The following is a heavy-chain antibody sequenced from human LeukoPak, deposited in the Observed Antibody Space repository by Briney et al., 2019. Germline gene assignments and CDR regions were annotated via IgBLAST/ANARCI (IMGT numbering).Heavy chain of an antibody. D-gene: IGHD3-22*01. CDR1: GFTFDDYA. CDR3: AKDRYYYDSSGCLDY. Sequence: GGSLRLSCAASGFTFDDYAMHWVRQAPGKGLEWVSGISWNSGSIGYADSVKGRLTISRDNAKNSLYLQMNSLRAEDTALYYCAKDRYYYDSSGCLDYWGQGTLVTVSS. CDR2: ISWNSGSI. V-gene: IGHV3-9*01. J-gene: IGHJ4*02.